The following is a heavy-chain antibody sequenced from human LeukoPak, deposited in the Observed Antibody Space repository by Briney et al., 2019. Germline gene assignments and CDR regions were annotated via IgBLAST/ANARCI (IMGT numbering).Heavy chain of an antibody. D-gene: IGHD3-22*01. Sequence: PGGSLRLSCAASGFTFSVYYMSWIRQAPGKGLEWVSYISSSGSTIYYADSVKGRFTISRDNAKNSLYLQMNSLRAEDTAVYYCARPYDSSGYYEGASVDYWGQGTLVTVSS. CDR2: ISSSGSTI. V-gene: IGHV3-11*01. CDR3: ARPYDSSGYYEGASVDY. CDR1: GFTFSVYY. J-gene: IGHJ4*02.